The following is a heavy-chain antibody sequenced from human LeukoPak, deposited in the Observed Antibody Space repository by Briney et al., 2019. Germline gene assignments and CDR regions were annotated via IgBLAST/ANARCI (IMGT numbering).Heavy chain of an antibody. V-gene: IGHV5-10-1*01. J-gene: IGHJ4*02. CDR1: GYSFTSYW. Sequence: GESLRISCMGSGYSFTSYWMSWVRQMPGKGLEWMGRIDPSDSYTNYSPSFQGHVTISADKSISTAYLQWSSLKASDTAMYYCERYTTGDVPYWGQGTLVTVSS. D-gene: IGHD3-16*01. CDR3: ERYTTGDVPY. CDR2: IDPSDSYT.